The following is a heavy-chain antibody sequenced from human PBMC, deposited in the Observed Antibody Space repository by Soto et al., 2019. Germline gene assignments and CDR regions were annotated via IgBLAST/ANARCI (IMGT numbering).Heavy chain of an antibody. D-gene: IGHD2-21*01. V-gene: IGHV4-4*02. CDR3: ASRVKIGYYYGMDV. CDR2: IYHSGST. Sequence: PSETLSLTCAVSGGSISSSNWWSWVRQPPGKGLEWIGEIYHSGSTNYNPSLKSRVTISVDKSKNQFSLKLSSVTAADTAVYYCASRVKIGYYYGMDVWGQGTTVTVSS. CDR1: GGSISSSNW. J-gene: IGHJ6*02.